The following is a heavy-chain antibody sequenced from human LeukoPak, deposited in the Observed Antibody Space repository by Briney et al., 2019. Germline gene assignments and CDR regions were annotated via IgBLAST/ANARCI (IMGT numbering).Heavy chain of an antibody. Sequence: PSETLSLTCAVYGGSFSGYYWSWIRQPPGKGLEWIGEINHSGSTNYNPSLKSRVTISVDTSKNQFSLKLSSVTAADTAVYYCASMSGAARWEYYFDYWGQGTLVTVSS. CDR1: GGSFSGYY. CDR3: ASMSGAARWEYYFDY. J-gene: IGHJ4*02. V-gene: IGHV4-34*01. D-gene: IGHD1-26*01. CDR2: INHSGST.